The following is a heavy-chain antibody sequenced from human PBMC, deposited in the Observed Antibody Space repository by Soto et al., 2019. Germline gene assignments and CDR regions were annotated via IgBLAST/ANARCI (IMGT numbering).Heavy chain of an antibody. CDR2: IYYSGST. CDR1: GGSISSGDYY. D-gene: IGHD2-2*01. J-gene: IGHJ5*02. V-gene: IGHV4-30-4*01. Sequence: QVQLQESGPGLVKPSQTLSLTCTVSGGSISSGDYYWSWIRQPPGKGLEWIGYIYYSGSTYYNPSLKSRVTLSVDTSNTQFSLKLSSVTAADTAVYYCATYDLLWGAGWFDPWGQGTLVTVSS. CDR3: ATYDLLWGAGWFDP.